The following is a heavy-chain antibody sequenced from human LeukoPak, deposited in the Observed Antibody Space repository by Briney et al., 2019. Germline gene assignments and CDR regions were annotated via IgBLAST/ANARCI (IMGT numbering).Heavy chain of an antibody. Sequence: ASVKVSCTASGYTFTGYYLHWVRQAPGQGPEWMGWINPNSGGTNYAQKFQGWVIMTRDTSISTAYMELSRLRSDDTAVYYCATSGTTESAFDIWGQGTLVTVSS. V-gene: IGHV1-2*04. J-gene: IGHJ3*02. D-gene: IGHD1-7*01. CDR1: GYTFTGYY. CDR2: INPNSGGT. CDR3: ATSGTTESAFDI.